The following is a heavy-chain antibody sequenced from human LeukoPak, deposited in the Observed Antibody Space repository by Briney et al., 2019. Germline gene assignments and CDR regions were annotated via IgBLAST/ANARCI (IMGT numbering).Heavy chain of an antibody. J-gene: IGHJ6*03. CDR3: ARSLAAPAYYYYMDV. Sequence: ASETLSLTCTVSGGSMSSYYWGWIRQPPGKGLGWIGTIYYTGSTYYNPSLKSRVTISVDTSKNQFSLNLTSVTAADTAVYYCARSLAAPAYYYYMDVWGKGTTVTVSS. D-gene: IGHD6-6*01. V-gene: IGHV4-39*07. CDR2: IYYTGST. CDR1: GGSMSSYY.